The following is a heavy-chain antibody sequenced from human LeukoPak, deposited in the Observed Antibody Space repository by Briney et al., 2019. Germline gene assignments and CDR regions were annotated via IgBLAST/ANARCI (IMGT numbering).Heavy chain of an antibody. CDR3: AKASATGEGYYFYYMDV. Sequence: VQPGGSLRLSCAASGFASGFTFSDYAVSWVRQAPGKGPEWVASVNGRGATTYYADSVRGRFTISRDNSKNTLYLQMISLGADDTAIYFCAKASATGEGYYFYYMDVWGKGTTVTVSS. CDR1: GFTFSDYA. V-gene: IGHV3-23*01. J-gene: IGHJ6*03. CDR2: VNGRGATT. D-gene: IGHD7-27*01.